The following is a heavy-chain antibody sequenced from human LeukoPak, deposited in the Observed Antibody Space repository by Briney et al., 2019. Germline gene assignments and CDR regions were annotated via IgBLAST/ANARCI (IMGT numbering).Heavy chain of an antibody. J-gene: IGHJ5*02. D-gene: IGHD3-22*01. Sequence: ASVKVSCKASGYIFTSYGISWVRQAPGQGLEWMGWISAYNGNTNYAQKLQGRVTMTTDTSTSTAYMELRSLRSDDTAVYYCAREEGGTYYYDSSGYQQSYNWFDPWGQGTLVTVSS. CDR1: GYIFTSYG. V-gene: IGHV1-18*01. CDR3: AREEGGTYYYDSSGYQQSYNWFDP. CDR2: ISAYNGNT.